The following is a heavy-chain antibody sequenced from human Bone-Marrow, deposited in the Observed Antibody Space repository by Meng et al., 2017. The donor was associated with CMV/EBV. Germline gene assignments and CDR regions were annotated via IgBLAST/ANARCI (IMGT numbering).Heavy chain of an antibody. CDR2: ISSSSSYI. J-gene: IGHJ4*02. V-gene: IGHV3-21*01. CDR3: ARGITIFGVVIPYYFDY. D-gene: IGHD3-3*01. CDR1: GFTFSSYS. Sequence: GESLKISCAASGFTFSSYSMNWVRQAPGKGLEWVSSISSSSSYIYYADSVKGRFTISRDNAKNSLYLQMNSLRAEDTAVYYCARGITIFGVVIPYYFDYWGQGTLVTGSS.